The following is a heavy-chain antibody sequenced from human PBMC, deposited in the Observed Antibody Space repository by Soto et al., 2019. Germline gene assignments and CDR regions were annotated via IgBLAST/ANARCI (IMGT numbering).Heavy chain of an antibody. CDR2: VYHTGRT. D-gene: IGHD3-3*01. Sequence: SETLSLTCTVSGGSISSYSWSWIRQPPGKGLEWIGYVYHTGRTSYNPSLKSRVSISMDTSKNQFSLNPDSVTAADTAVYFCARDFAYFDSWGQGTLVTVSS. CDR1: GGSISSYS. V-gene: IGHV4-59*01. J-gene: IGHJ4*02. CDR3: ARDFAYFDS.